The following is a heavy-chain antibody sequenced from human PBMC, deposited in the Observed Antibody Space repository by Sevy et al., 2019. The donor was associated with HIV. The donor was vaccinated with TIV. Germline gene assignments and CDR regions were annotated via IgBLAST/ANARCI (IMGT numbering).Heavy chain of an antibody. Sequence: GGSLRLSCAASGFTFSSYSMNWVRQAPGKGLEWVSSISSSSSYIYYADSVKGRFTISSDNAKNSLYLQMNSLRAEDTAVYYCARETLVRGVISYWGQGTLVTVSS. V-gene: IGHV3-21*01. J-gene: IGHJ4*02. CDR3: ARETLVRGVISY. CDR1: GFTFSSYS. D-gene: IGHD3-10*01. CDR2: ISSSSSYI.